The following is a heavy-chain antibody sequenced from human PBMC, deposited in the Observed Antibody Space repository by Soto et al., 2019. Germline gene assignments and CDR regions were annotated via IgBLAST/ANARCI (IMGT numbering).Heavy chain of an antibody. V-gene: IGHV3-33*01. CDR1: GFTFSSYG. Sequence: GGSLRLSCAASGFTFSSYGMHWVRQAPGKGLEWVAVIWYDGSNKYYADSVKGRFTISRDNSKNTLYLQMNSLRAEDTAVYYCARGGDIVVVPAAMRGDGMDVWGQGTTVTVSS. J-gene: IGHJ6*02. CDR2: IWYDGSNK. CDR3: ARGGDIVVVPAAMRGDGMDV. D-gene: IGHD2-2*01.